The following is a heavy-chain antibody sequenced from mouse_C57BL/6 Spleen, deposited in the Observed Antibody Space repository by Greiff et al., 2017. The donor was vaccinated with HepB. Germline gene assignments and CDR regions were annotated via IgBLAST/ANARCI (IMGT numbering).Heavy chain of an antibody. J-gene: IGHJ4*01. CDR2: IRSKSNNYAT. Sequence: EVKLQESGGGLVQPKGSLKLSCAASGFSFNTYAMNWVRQAPGKGLEWVARIRSKSNNYATYYADSVKDRFTISRDDSESMLYLQMNNLKTEDTAMYYCVSHILYAMDYWGQGTSVTVSS. CDR1: GFSFNTYA. CDR3: VSHILYAMDY. V-gene: IGHV10-1*01.